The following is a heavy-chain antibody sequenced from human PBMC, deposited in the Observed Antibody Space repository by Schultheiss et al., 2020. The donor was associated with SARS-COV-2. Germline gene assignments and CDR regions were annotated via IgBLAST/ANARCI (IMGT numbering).Heavy chain of an antibody. J-gene: IGHJ4*02. CDR1: GGSISSYY. Sequence: SETLSLTCTVSGGSISSYYWSWIRQPPGKGLEWIGYIYYSGSANYNPSLKSRVIISADTSKNQFSLKLSSVTAADTAVYYCAREDTAMVSWGQGALVTVSS. V-gene: IGHV4-59*01. D-gene: IGHD5-18*01. CDR2: IYYSGSA. CDR3: AREDTAMVS.